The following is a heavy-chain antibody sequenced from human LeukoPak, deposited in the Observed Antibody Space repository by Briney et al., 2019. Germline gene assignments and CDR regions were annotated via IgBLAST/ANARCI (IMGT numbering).Heavy chain of an antibody. V-gene: IGHV3-48*02. CDR2: ISSSTTLI. CDR3: AREGHYGALDI. CDR1: GFSFSHCS. D-gene: IGHD3-10*01. J-gene: IGHJ3*02. Sequence: GGSLRLSCAASGFSFSHCSMKWVRQAPGKGLEWVSYISSSTTLINYADSVKGRFTISRDNAKSSLYLQMNSLRDEDTALYFCAREGHYGALDIWGQGTMVTVSS.